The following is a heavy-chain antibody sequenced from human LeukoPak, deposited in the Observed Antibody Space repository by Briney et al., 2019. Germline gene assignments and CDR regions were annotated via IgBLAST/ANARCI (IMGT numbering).Heavy chain of an antibody. CDR2: TKNKPDNYVT. CDR1: GFTFSSYA. J-gene: IGHJ4*02. Sequence: GGSLRLSCAASGFTFSSYAMSWVRQAPGKGLEWIARTKNKPDNYVTQYAASVRGRFVSSRDDSKSSLYLQMNSLKIEDTAVYYCARDTAAALDYWGQGILVTVSS. CDR3: ARDTAAALDY. V-gene: IGHV3-72*01. D-gene: IGHD6-13*01.